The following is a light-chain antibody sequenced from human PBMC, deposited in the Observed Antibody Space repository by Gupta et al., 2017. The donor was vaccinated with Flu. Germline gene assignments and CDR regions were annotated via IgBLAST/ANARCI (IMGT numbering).Light chain of an antibody. CDR3: QQYDTYWT. Sequence: DIEMTQSPSTLSASVGDRVTITCRASQSISNWLTWYQQKPGKAPKLLIYKASNLETGVPSRFSDSGSGTEFTLTISSLQPDDFATYYCQQYDTYWTFGQGTKVEIK. V-gene: IGKV1-5*03. J-gene: IGKJ1*01. CDR1: QSISNW. CDR2: KAS.